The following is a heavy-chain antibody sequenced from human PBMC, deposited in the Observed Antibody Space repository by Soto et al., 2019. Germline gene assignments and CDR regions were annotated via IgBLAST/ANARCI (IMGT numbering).Heavy chain of an antibody. CDR2: ISSSSYI. CDR3: ARDAGWSGPDYYYYMDV. D-gene: IGHD3-3*01. J-gene: IGHJ6*03. CDR1: GFTFSSYS. V-gene: IGHV3-21*01. Sequence: GGSLILSWAASGFTFSSYSMNWVRQAPGKGLEWVSSISSSSYIYYADSVKGRFTISRDNAKNSLYLQMNSLRAEDTAVYYCARDAGWSGPDYYYYMDVWGKGTTVTVSS.